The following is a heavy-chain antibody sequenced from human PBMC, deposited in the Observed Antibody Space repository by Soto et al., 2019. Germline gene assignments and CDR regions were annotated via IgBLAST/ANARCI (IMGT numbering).Heavy chain of an antibody. Sequence: QLQLQESGPGLVKPSETLSLTCTVSGGSISSSSYYWGWIRQPPGKGLEWIGSIYYSGSTYYNPYLKNRVTISVDTSKNQFSLKLSSVTAADTAVYYCARHTDYYDSSGKEYYFDYWGQGTLVTVSS. J-gene: IGHJ4*02. CDR3: ARHTDYYDSSGKEYYFDY. V-gene: IGHV4-39*01. CDR2: IYYSGST. D-gene: IGHD3-22*01. CDR1: GGSISSSSYY.